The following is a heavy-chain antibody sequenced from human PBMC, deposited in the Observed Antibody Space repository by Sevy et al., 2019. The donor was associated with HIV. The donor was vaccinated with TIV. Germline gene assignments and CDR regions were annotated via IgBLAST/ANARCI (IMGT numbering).Heavy chain of an antibody. CDR2: ILYDGSNK. CDR1: GFTFSTYG. V-gene: IGHV3-30*04. J-gene: IGHJ6*02. CDR3: ARGLAALPGYYYGMDV. Sequence: GGSLRLSCTASGFTFSTYGLHWVRQAPGKGLDWVAVILYDGSNKYYGNSVKGRFTISRDNSKNTLYLQMNSLRGEDTAVYYCARGLAALPGYYYGMDVWGQGTTVTVSS. D-gene: IGHD6-6*01.